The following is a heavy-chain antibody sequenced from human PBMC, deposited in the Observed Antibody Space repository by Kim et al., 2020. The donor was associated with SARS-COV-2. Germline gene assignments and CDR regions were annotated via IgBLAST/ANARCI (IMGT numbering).Heavy chain of an antibody. V-gene: IGHV3-74*01. Sequence: GGSLRLSCAASGFTFSSTWMHWVRQAPGEGLVWVSRINSDGTTTNYADSVKGRFSISRDNAKNTLYLQMTSLRAEDTAIYYCARPLYDYVWGTYWGQGTL. CDR1: GFTFSSTW. D-gene: IGHD3-16*01. CDR2: INSDGTTT. CDR3: ARPLYDYVWGTY. J-gene: IGHJ4*02.